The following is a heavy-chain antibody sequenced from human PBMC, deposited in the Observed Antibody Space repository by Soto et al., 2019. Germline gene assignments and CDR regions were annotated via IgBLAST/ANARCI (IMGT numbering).Heavy chain of an antibody. CDR1: GGSFSGYY. Sequence: SEALSLTCAVYGGSFSGYYWSWIRQPPGKGLEWIGEINHSGSTNYNPSLKSRVTISVDTSKNQFSLKLSSVTAADTAVYYCARGRVRGAQPHWFDPWGQGTLVTVSS. D-gene: IGHD3-10*01. V-gene: IGHV4-34*01. CDR3: ARGRVRGAQPHWFDP. J-gene: IGHJ5*02. CDR2: INHSGST.